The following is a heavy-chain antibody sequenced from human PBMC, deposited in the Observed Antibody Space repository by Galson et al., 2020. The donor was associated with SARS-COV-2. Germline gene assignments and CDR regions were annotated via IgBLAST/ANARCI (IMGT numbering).Heavy chain of an antibody. Sequence: SETLSLTCTVSGDSISSSNSYWGWIRQPPGKGLEWIGSVYYSGSTYYNPSLKTRVTISIDTSKNQFSLNMKSVTAADTALFYCARHVGQIAARSRWFDPWGQGTLVTVSS. CDR3: ARHVGQIAARSRWFDP. J-gene: IGHJ5*02. CDR2: VYYSGST. CDR1: GDSISSSNSY. V-gene: IGHV4-39*01. D-gene: IGHD6-6*01.